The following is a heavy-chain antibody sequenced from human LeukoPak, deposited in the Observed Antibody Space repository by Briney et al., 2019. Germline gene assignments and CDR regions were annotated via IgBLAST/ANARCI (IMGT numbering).Heavy chain of an antibody. CDR3: AKAGYDFRTGYHRGFLDY. CDR1: GFTFSDSW. Sequence: TGGSLRLSCVASGFTFSDSWMSWVRQAPGKGLEWVAVIWFDGSIKFYGDSVKGRFTVSRDNSKNTLYLQMNSLGAEDTAVYYCAKAGYDFRTGYHRGFLDYWGQGTLVTVSS. CDR2: IWFDGSIK. V-gene: IGHV3-33*06. J-gene: IGHJ4*02. D-gene: IGHD3-3*01.